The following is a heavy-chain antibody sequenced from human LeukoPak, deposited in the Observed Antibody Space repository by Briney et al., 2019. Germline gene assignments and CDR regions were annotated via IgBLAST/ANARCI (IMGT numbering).Heavy chain of an antibody. CDR3: AREDGDYVNDY. Sequence: GGSLRLSCAASGFTFSSYAMHWVRQAPGKGLEWVAVISYDGSNKYYADSVKGRFTISRDNSENTLYLQMNSLRAEDTAVYYCAREDGDYVNDYWGQGTLVTVSS. CDR2: ISYDGSNK. CDR1: GFTFSSYA. D-gene: IGHD4-17*01. V-gene: IGHV3-30*04. J-gene: IGHJ4*02.